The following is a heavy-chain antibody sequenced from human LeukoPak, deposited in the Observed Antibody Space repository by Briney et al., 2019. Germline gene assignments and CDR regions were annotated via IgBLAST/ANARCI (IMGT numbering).Heavy chain of an antibody. D-gene: IGHD6-19*01. V-gene: IGHV4-39*01. CDR2: IYYSGST. J-gene: IGHJ4*02. Sequence: KPSETLSLTCTVSGGSISSSGYYWGWIRQPPGKGLEWIASIYYSGSTYYNPSLKSRVTISVDTSKNQFSLKLSSVTAADTAVYYCARWYSSGWYYFDYWGQGTLVTVSS. CDR1: GGSISSSGYY. CDR3: ARWYSSGWYYFDY.